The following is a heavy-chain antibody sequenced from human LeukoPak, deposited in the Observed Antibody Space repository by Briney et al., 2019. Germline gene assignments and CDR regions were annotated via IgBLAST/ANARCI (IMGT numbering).Heavy chain of an antibody. D-gene: IGHD5-12*01. Sequence: GASVKVSCKASGYTFTSYGISWVRQAPGQGLEWMGWISAYNGNTNYAQKLQGRVTMTTDTSTSTAYMELRSLRSYDTAVYYCARGGYSGYLADNRFDPWGQGTLVTVSS. J-gene: IGHJ5*02. CDR2: ISAYNGNT. V-gene: IGHV1-18*01. CDR1: GYTFTSYG. CDR3: ARGGYSGYLADNRFDP.